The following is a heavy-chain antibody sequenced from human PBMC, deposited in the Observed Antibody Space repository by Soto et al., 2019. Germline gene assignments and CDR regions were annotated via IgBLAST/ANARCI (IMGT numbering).Heavy chain of an antibody. J-gene: IGHJ4*02. D-gene: IGHD2-15*01. CDR2: IIPIFGTA. Sequence: QVQLVQSGAEVKKPGSSVKVSCKASGGTFSSYAISWVRQAPGQGLEWMGGIIPIFGTANYAQKFQGRVTLTADESTRTAYMELSRLRSEDTAVYYCARNRYCSGGSGYSFHRFDYWGQGNLGTFAS. V-gene: IGHV1-69*01. CDR1: GGTFSSYA. CDR3: ARNRYCSGGSGYSFHRFDY.